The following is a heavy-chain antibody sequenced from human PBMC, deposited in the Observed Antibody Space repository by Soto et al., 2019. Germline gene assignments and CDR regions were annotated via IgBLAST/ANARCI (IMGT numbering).Heavy chain of an antibody. CDR2: IKEDGSAV. J-gene: IGHJ4*02. CDR3: TTDRGYLTFDH. V-gene: IGHV3-7*01. D-gene: IGHD3-22*01. CDR1: GITFSHSW. Sequence: GGSLRLSCVVSGITFSHSWLNWVRQAPGKGLEWVANIKEDGSAVYYVDSVQGRFTISRDNAKNSLYLQMNSPRAEDTAVYYCTTDRGYLTFDHWGRGTLVTFSS.